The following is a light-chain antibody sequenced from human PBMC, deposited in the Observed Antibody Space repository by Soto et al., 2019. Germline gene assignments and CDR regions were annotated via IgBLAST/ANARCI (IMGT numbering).Light chain of an antibody. CDR2: DVN. V-gene: IGLV2-11*01. CDR1: SSDVGGYNY. J-gene: IGLJ3*02. Sequence: QSALTQPRSVSGSPGQSVTISCTGTSSDVGGYNYVSWYQQHPGKAPKFMIYDVNKRPSGVPDRFSGSKSGNMASLTISGLQAEDEADYYCCSYTGSYTWVFGGGTKLTVL. CDR3: CSYTGSYTWV.